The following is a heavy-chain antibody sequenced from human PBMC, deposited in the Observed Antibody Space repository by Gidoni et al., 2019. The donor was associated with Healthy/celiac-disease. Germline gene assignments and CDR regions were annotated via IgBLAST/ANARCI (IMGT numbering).Heavy chain of an antibody. J-gene: IGHJ5*02. CDR3: TRGAVTNFGWFDP. CDR1: FTFGDYA. V-gene: IGHV3-49*03. CDR2: IRSKAYGGTT. Sequence: FTFGDYAMSWFRQAPGKGLEWVGFIRSKAYGGTTEYAASVKGRFTISRDDSKSIAYLKMNSLKTEDTAVYYCTRGAVTNFGWFDPWGQGTLVTVSS. D-gene: IGHD4-4*01.